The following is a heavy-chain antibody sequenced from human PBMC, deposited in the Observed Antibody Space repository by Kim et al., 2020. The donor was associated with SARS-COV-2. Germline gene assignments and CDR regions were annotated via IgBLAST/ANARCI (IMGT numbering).Heavy chain of an antibody. Sequence: GGSLRLSCAASGFTFSSYAMHWVRQAPGTGLEWVAVISYDGSNKYYADSVKGRFTISRDNSKNTLYLQMNSLRAEDTAVYYCARGPGDILTGYYGYWGQGTLVTVSS. V-gene: IGHV3-30*04. D-gene: IGHD3-9*01. J-gene: IGHJ4*02. CDR1: GFTFSSYA. CDR2: ISYDGSNK. CDR3: ARGPGDILTGYYGY.